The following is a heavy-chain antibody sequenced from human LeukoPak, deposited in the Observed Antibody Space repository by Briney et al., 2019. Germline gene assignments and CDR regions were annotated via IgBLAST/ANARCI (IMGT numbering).Heavy chain of an antibody. V-gene: IGHV4-59*08. CDR2: IYYSGST. D-gene: IGHD4-11*01. J-gene: IGHJ4*02. CDR3: ASDYSDYYLDY. Sequence: SETLSLTCTVPGGSISSYYWSWIRQPPGKGLEWIGYIYYSGSTNYNPSLKSRVTISVDTSKNQFSLKLSSVTAVDTAVYYCASDYSDYYLDYWGQGTLVTVSS. CDR1: GGSISSYY.